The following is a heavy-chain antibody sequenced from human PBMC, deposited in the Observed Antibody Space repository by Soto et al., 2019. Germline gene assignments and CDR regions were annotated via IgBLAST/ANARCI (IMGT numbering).Heavy chain of an antibody. V-gene: IGHV3-30-3*01. CDR2: ISYDGSNK. Sequence: QVQLVESGGGVVQPGRSLRLSCAASGFTFSSYAMHWVRQAPGKGLEWVAVISYDGSNKYYADSVKGRFTISRDNSKNTLYLQMNSLRAEDTAVYYCARSSEMATPYYYGMDVWGQGTTVTVSS. CDR3: ARSSEMATPYYYGMDV. D-gene: IGHD5-12*01. J-gene: IGHJ6*02. CDR1: GFTFSSYA.